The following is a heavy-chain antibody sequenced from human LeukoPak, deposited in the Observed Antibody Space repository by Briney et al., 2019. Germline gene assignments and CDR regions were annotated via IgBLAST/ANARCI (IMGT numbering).Heavy chain of an antibody. CDR2: IYYSGST. Sequence: SETLSLTCTVSGGSISSSSYYWGWIRQPPGKGLEWIGSIYYSGSTYYNPSLKSRVTISVDTSKNQFSLKLSSVTAADTAVYYCARKARPNWFDPWGQGTLVTVSS. CDR3: ARKARPNWFDP. J-gene: IGHJ5*02. CDR1: GGSISSSSYY. V-gene: IGHV4-39*07.